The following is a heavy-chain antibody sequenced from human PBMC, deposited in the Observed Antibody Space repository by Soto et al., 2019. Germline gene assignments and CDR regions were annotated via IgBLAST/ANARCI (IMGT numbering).Heavy chain of an antibody. Sequence: QGQLVESGGGVVQPGRSLRLSCAATGFTFSSYGMHWVRQAPGKGLEWVAVIWYHGNSMYYADSVKGRFTISRDNSKNTLYLQMNNLRAEDTAVYYCARYNTGHSDFWGPGTLVTVSS. D-gene: IGHD1-20*01. V-gene: IGHV3-33*01. J-gene: IGHJ4*02. CDR1: GFTFSSYG. CDR3: ARYNTGHSDF. CDR2: IWYHGNSM.